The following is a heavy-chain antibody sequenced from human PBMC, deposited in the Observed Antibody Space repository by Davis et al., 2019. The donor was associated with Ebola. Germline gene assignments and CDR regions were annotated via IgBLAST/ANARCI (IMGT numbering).Heavy chain of an antibody. J-gene: IGHJ4*02. CDR3: ARHKYCGADCYSGYLDF. D-gene: IGHD2-21*02. Sequence: MPSETLSLTCTVSGGSISSYYWSWIRQPPGKGPEWIGKFYYSVGTNYNPSLKSRVTISIDTSKNQFSLKLSSVTAADTAVYYCARHKYCGADCYSGYLDFWGQGTLVTVSS. V-gene: IGHV4-59*08. CDR1: GGSISSYY. CDR2: FYYSVGT.